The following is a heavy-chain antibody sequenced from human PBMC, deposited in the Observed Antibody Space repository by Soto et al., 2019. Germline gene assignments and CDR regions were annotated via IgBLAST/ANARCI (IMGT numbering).Heavy chain of an antibody. CDR1: GFTFSNAW. D-gene: IGHD1-26*01. V-gene: IGHV3-15*01. CDR3: TTDPASWDSDAFDI. Sequence: GGSLRLSCAASGFTFSNAWMSWVRQAPGKGLEWVGRIKSKTDGGTTDYAAPVKGRFTISRDDSKNTLYLQMNSLKTEDTAVYYCTTDPASWDSDAFDIWGQGTMVTVSS. J-gene: IGHJ3*02. CDR2: IKSKTDGGTT.